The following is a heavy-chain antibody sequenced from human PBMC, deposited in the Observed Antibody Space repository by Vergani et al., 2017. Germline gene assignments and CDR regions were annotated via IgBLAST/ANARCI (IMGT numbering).Heavy chain of an antibody. J-gene: IGHJ5*02. CDR2: IYYSGST. CDR3: ARQIHYDSWTGYPTREFDP. V-gene: IGHV4-30-4*08. CDR1: GGSISSGDYY. D-gene: IGHD3-9*01. Sequence: QVQLQESGPGLVKPSQTLSLTCTVSGGSISSGDYYWSWIRQPPGKGLEWFGYIYYSGSTYYNPSLKSRVTISVDTSKNQFSLKLSSVTAADTAVYYCARQIHYDSWTGYPTREFDPWGQGTLVTVSS.